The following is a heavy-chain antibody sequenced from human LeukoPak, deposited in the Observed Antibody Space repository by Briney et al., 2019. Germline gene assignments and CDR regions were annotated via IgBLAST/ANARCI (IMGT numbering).Heavy chain of an antibody. V-gene: IGHV3-23*01. CDR2: ISGSGGST. CDR1: GFTFSSYA. D-gene: IGHD3-16*01. CDR3: AKGVDASGIYYYFYMDV. Sequence: GGSLRLSCAASGFTFSSYAMSWVRQAPGKGLEWVSAISGSGGSTYYADSVKGRFTISRDNSKNTLYLQMNNLRAEDTAVYYCAKGVDASGIYYYFYMDVWGKGTTVSVSS. J-gene: IGHJ6*03.